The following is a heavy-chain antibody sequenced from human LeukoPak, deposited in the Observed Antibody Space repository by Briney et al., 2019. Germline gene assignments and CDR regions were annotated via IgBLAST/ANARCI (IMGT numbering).Heavy chain of an antibody. Sequence: ASVKVSCKASGYTFTTYSISCVRQAPGQGLEWMGWINPYNGDTKYAQKFQGRVRMTTDTSTNAAFMELRSLRSDDTAVYYCARDYGSGSYRFDYWGQGTLVTVSS. CDR2: INPYNGDT. V-gene: IGHV1-18*01. J-gene: IGHJ4*02. CDR1: GYTFTTYS. CDR3: ARDYGSGSYRFDY. D-gene: IGHD3-10*01.